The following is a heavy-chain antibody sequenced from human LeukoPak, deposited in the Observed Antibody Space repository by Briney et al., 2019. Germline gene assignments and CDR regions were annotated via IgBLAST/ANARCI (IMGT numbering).Heavy chain of an antibody. J-gene: IGHJ4*02. Sequence: SETLSLTRAVYGGSFSGYYWSWIRQPPGKGLEWIGEISHSGSTNYNPSLKSRVTISVDTSKNQFSLKLSSVTAADTAVYYCARDPPGTGGWGQGTLVTVSS. V-gene: IGHV4-34*01. CDR2: ISHSGST. CDR1: GGSFSGYY. CDR3: ARDPPGTGG. D-gene: IGHD3-10*01.